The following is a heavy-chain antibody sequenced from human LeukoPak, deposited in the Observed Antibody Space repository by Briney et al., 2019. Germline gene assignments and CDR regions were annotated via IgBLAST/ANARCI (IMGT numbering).Heavy chain of an antibody. J-gene: IGHJ4*02. Sequence: GGSLRLSCAASGFTFSSYAMHWVRQAPGKGLEWVAVISYDGSNKYXADSVKGRFTISRDNSKNTLYLQMNSLRAEDTAVYYXARGXHRXYGHSYYFDYWGQGTLVTVSS. CDR1: GFTFSSYA. CDR3: ARGXHRXYGHSYYFDY. D-gene: IGHD4-17*01. V-gene: IGHV3-30-3*01. CDR2: ISYDGSNK.